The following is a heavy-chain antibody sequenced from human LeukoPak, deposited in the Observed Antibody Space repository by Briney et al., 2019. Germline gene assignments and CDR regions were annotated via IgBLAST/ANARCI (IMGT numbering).Heavy chain of an antibody. V-gene: IGHV4-34*01. CDR3: ARGPTRRGYSYGLFPAGGDY. CDR1: GGSFSGYY. D-gene: IGHD5-18*01. CDR2: INHSGST. J-gene: IGHJ4*02. Sequence: SETLSLTCAVYGGSFSGYYWSWIRQPPGKGLEWIGEINHSGSTNYNPFPKSRVTISVDTSKNQFSLKLSSVTAADTAVYYCARGPTRRGYSYGLFPAGGDYWGQGTLVTVSS.